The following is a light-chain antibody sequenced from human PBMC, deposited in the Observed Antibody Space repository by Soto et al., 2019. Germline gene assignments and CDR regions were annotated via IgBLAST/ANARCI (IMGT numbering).Light chain of an antibody. Sequence: QLVLTQPASVSGSPGQSITISCTATSSDVGTYNLVSWYQQHPGKAPRLMIFEGTKRPSGVSDRFSASKSGNTASLTISGLQAEDEADYYCFSYAGSGTWVFGGGTQLTVL. V-gene: IGLV2-23*01. J-gene: IGLJ3*02. CDR2: EGT. CDR1: SSDVGTYNL. CDR3: FSYAGSGTWV.